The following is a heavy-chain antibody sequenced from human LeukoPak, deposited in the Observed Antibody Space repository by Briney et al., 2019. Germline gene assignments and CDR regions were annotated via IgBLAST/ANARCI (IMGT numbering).Heavy chain of an antibody. Sequence: GASVKVSCKASGGTFSSYAISWVRQAPGQGLEWMGGIIPIFGTANYAQKFQGRVTITADESTSTAYMELSSLRSEDTAVYYCARDQDYYDSSGYLGYWGQGTLVTVSS. CDR3: ARDQDYYDSSGYLGY. D-gene: IGHD3-22*01. V-gene: IGHV1-69*01. CDR2: IIPIFGTA. CDR1: GGTFSSYA. J-gene: IGHJ4*02.